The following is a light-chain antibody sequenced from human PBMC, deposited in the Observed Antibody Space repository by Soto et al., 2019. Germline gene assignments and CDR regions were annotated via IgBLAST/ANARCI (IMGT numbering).Light chain of an antibody. CDR3: QQYGSSPRT. Sequence: EIVLTQSPGTLSLSPGERATLSCRAIQSVSSSYLAWYQQKPGQAPRLLIYGASSRATGIPDRFSGSGSGTDFTLTISRLEPEDFAVYYCQQYGSSPRTFGQGTKVDIK. CDR2: GAS. CDR1: QSVSSSY. V-gene: IGKV3-20*01. J-gene: IGKJ1*01.